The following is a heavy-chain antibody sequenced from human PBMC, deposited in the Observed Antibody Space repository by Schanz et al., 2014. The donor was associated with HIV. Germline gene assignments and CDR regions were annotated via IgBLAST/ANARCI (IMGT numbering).Heavy chain of an antibody. V-gene: IGHV3-23*01. J-gene: IGHJ6*02. D-gene: IGHD2-21*02. CDR2: ISGSGDIT. CDR1: GFSFSSYV. Sequence: EIQLLESGGGLVQPGGSLRLSCAASGFSFSSYVMSWIRQAPGKGLEWVSAISGSGDITYYADSVKGRFTISRDNSKNILYLQMNSLRAEDTAVYYCARDRMTANWKNGMDVWGQGTTVTVSS. CDR3: ARDRMTANWKNGMDV.